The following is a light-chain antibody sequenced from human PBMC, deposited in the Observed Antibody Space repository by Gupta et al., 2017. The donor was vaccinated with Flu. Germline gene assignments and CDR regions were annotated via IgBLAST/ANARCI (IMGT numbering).Light chain of an antibody. J-gene: IGLJ3*02. CDR1: NDIAGYNL. Sequence: NDIAGYNLVSWYPQHPGRPPRLLIYGVSRRPSGVPPRFSGSKSGNTASLTVSRLQSDDEADYYCTSYTGNNEFAVFGGGTRLTVL. V-gene: IGLV2-8*01. CDR3: TSYTGNNEFAV. CDR2: GVS.